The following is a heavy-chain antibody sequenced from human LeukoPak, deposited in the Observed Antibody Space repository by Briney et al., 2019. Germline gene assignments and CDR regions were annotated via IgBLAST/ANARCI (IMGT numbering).Heavy chain of an antibody. CDR1: GYTFTGYY. V-gene: IGHV1-2*06. CDR3: ASLTVTNPGMDV. Sequence: GASVKVSCKASGYTFTGYYMHWVRQATGQGLEWMGRINPNSGGTNYAQKFQGRVTMTRDTSISTAYMELSRLRSDDTAVYYCASLTVTNPGMDVWGQGTTVTVSS. J-gene: IGHJ6*02. D-gene: IGHD4-11*01. CDR2: INPNSGGT.